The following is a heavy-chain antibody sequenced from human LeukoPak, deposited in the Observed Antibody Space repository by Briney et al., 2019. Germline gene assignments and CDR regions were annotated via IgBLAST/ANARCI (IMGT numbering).Heavy chain of an antibody. D-gene: IGHD3-22*01. CDR3: ARDGSGYSRDY. V-gene: IGHV3-21*01. Sequence: GGSLRLSCAASGFTFSSYSMNWVRQAPGKGLEWVSSISSSSSYIYYADSVKGRFTNSRDNAKNSLYLQMNSLRAEDTAVYYCARDGSGYSRDYWGQGTLVTVSS. CDR1: GFTFSSYS. CDR2: ISSSSSYI. J-gene: IGHJ4*02.